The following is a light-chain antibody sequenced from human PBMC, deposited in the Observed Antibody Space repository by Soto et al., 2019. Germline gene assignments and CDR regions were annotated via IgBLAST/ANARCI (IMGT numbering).Light chain of an antibody. J-gene: IGKJ3*01. CDR2: DAS. V-gene: IGKV1-39*01. CDR1: QNINRY. Sequence: DIQMTQSPSSLSASVGHRVTITCRASQNINRYLNWYQQQPGKAPKLLIHDASTLQSGVPSRFSGSGSGTEFTLTISSLQREDFATYYCQQSHSFPLAFGPGTKVEIK. CDR3: QQSHSFPLA.